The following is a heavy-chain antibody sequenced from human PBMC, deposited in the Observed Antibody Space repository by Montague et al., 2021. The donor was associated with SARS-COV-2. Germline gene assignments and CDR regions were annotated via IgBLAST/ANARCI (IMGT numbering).Heavy chain of an antibody. Sequence: SETLSLTCAVYGGSFSGYYWSWIRQPPGKGLEWIGGINHSGGINYNPSLKSRVTISVDTSKNQFSLKLSSVTAADTAVYYCARVRDYYDSSGYYFDAFDIWGQGTMVTVSS. D-gene: IGHD3-22*01. CDR1: GGSFSGYY. V-gene: IGHV4-34*01. CDR2: INHSGGI. J-gene: IGHJ3*02. CDR3: ARVRDYYDSSGYYFDAFDI.